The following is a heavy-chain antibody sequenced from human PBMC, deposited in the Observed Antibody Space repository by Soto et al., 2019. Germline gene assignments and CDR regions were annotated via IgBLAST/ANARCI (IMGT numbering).Heavy chain of an antibody. CDR1: GYTFTSYY. V-gene: IGHV1-2*04. CDR3: ARESWHYYYYGMDV. CDR2: INPNSGGT. J-gene: IGHJ6*02. Sequence: ASVKVSCKASGYTFTSYYIHWVRQAPGQGLEWMGWINPNSGGTNYAQKFQGWVTMTRDTSISTAYMELSRLRSDDTAVYYCARESWHYYYYGMDVWGQGTTVTVSS.